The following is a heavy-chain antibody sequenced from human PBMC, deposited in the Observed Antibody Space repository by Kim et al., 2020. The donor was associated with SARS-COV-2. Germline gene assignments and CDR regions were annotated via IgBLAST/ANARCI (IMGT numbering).Heavy chain of an antibody. J-gene: IGHJ4*02. CDR3: AREIGGYSYGGRYFDY. V-gene: IGHV3-53*01. Sequence: SVKGRFTISRDNSKNTLYLQMNSLRAEDTAVYYCAREIGGYSYGGRYFDYWGQGTLVTVSS. D-gene: IGHD5-18*01.